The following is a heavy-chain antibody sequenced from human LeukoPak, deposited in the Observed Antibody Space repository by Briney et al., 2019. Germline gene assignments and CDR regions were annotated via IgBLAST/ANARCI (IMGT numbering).Heavy chain of an antibody. Sequence: GRSLRLSCAASGFTFDDYAMHWVRQAPGKGLEWVSGISWNSGSIGYADSVKGRFTISRDNSKNTLYLQMNSLRAEDTAVYYCAKPMVVTAIFFDYWGQGTLVTVSS. D-gene: IGHD2-21*02. CDR1: GFTFDDYA. J-gene: IGHJ4*02. V-gene: IGHV3-9*01. CDR3: AKPMVVTAIFFDY. CDR2: ISWNSGSI.